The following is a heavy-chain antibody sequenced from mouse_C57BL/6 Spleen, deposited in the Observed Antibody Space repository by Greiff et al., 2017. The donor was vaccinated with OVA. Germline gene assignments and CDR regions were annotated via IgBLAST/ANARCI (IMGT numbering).Heavy chain of an antibody. J-gene: IGHJ3*01. D-gene: IGHD1-1*01. V-gene: IGHV1-52*01. CDR2: IDPSDSET. CDR1: GYTFTSYW. Sequence: QVQLQQPGAELVRPGSSVQLSCKASGYTFTSYWMHWVKQRPIQGLEWIGNIDPSDSETHYNQKFKDKATLTVDKSSSTAYMQLSSLTSEDSAVYYCARRIYYYGSSFPYWGQGTLVTVSA. CDR3: ARRIYYYGSSFPY.